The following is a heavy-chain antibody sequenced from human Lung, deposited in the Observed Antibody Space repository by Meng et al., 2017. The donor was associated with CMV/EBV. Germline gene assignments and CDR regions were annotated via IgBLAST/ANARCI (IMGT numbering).Heavy chain of an antibody. D-gene: IGHD2-2*02. V-gene: IGHV3-48*03. J-gene: IGHJ6*02. CDR3: ARDGGLVVVPAAIRFDYYYYGMDV. CDR2: ISSSGSTI. Sequence: SCAASGFTFSSYEMNWVRQAPGKGLEWVSYISSSGSTIYYADSVKGRFTISRDNAKNSLYLQMNSLRAEDTAVYYCARDGGLVVVPAAIRFDYYYYGMDVXGQAXTVTVSS. CDR1: GFTFSSYE.